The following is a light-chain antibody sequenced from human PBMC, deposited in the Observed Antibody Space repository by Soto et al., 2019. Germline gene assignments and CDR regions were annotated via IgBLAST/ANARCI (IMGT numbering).Light chain of an antibody. CDR1: QSISSY. V-gene: IGKV1-39*01. CDR2: AAS. Sequence: DIQMTQSPSSLSASVGDRVTITCRASQSISSYLNWYQQNPGKAPKLLIYAASSLQSGVPSRFSGSGSGTDFTLTISSLQPEDFATYYCQQSYSTLVTFGQGTKVEIK. CDR3: QQSYSTLVT. J-gene: IGKJ2*01.